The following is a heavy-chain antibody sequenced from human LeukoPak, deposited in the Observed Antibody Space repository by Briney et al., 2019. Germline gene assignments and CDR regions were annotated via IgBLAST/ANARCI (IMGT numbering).Heavy chain of an antibody. Sequence: GGSLRLSCAASGFTFSSYDMNWVRQAPGKGLEWVSFISSSGNTIWYADSVEGRFTISRDNAKSSLYLQMNSVGAEDTAVYYCAKTRRGDSGYDLDYWGQGTLVTVSS. CDR3: AKTRRGDSGYDLDY. D-gene: IGHD5-12*01. V-gene: IGHV3-48*03. CDR2: ISSSGNTI. CDR1: GFTFSSYD. J-gene: IGHJ4*02.